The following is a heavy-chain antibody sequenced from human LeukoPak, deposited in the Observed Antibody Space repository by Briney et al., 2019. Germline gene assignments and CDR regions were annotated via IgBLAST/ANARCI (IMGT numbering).Heavy chain of an antibody. CDR2: IWYDGSNK. CDR1: GFTFSSYG. J-gene: IGHJ4*02. CDR3: AREYSSSCFDY. Sequence: GGSLRLSCAASGFTFSSYGMHWVRQAPGKGLEWVAVIWYDGSNKYYADSVKGRFTISRDNSKNTLYLQMNSLRAEDTAVYYCAREYSSSCFDYWGQGTLVTVSS. D-gene: IGHD6-6*01. V-gene: IGHV3-33*01.